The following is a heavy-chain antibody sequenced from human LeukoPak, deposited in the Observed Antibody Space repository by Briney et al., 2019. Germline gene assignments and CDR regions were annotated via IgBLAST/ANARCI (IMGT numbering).Heavy chain of an antibody. J-gene: IGHJ4*02. D-gene: IGHD6-19*01. CDR1: GFTLSSYT. CDR2: ISGSGTTT. Sequence: GGSLRLSCAASGFTLSSYTMNWVRQAPGKGLEWVSGISGSGTTTYYADSVKGRFTVSRDNSENTLYLQMNSLRAEDTAVYYCAKDVAVAANTDYFDYWGQGTLVTVSS. CDR3: AKDVAVAANTDYFDY. V-gene: IGHV3-23*01.